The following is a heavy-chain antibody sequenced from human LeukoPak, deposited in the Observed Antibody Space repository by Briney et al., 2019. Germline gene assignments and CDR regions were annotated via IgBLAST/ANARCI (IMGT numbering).Heavy chain of an antibody. J-gene: IGHJ5*02. Sequence: GGSLRLSCAASGFTFSSYGMHWVRQAPGKGLERVAFIRYDGSNKYYADSVKGRFTISRDNSKNTLYLQMNSLRAEDTAVYYCAKIPDPRESIAAADGVNWFDPWGQGTLVTVSS. D-gene: IGHD6-13*01. CDR3: AKIPDPRESIAAADGVNWFDP. CDR2: IRYDGSNK. V-gene: IGHV3-30*02. CDR1: GFTFSSYG.